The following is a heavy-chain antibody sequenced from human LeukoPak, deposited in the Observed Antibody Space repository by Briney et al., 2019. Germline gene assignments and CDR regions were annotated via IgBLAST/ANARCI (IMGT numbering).Heavy chain of an antibody. CDR2: ISGSGGST. CDR1: GFTFSSYA. CDR3: AKGEVVPAAMTSLFDY. Sequence: GGSLRLSCAASGFTFSSYAMSCVRQAPGKGLEWVSAISGSGGSTYYADSVKGGFTISRDNSKNTLYLQMNSLRAEDTAVYYCAKGEVVPAAMTSLFDYWGQGTLVTVSS. V-gene: IGHV3-23*01. D-gene: IGHD2-2*01. J-gene: IGHJ4*02.